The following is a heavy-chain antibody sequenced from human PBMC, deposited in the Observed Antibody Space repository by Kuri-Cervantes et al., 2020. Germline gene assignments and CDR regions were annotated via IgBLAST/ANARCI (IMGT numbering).Heavy chain of an antibody. CDR3: ARRNSSPDAFDI. D-gene: IGHD6-19*01. J-gene: IGHJ3*02. Sequence: GESLKISCAASGFTFSDYYMSWIRQAPGKGLEWVSYISSSGSTIYYADSVKGRFTISRDNAKNSLYLQMNSLRAEDTAVYYCARRNSSPDAFDIWGQGTMVTVSS. CDR2: ISSSGSTI. CDR1: GFTFSDYY. V-gene: IGHV3-11*04.